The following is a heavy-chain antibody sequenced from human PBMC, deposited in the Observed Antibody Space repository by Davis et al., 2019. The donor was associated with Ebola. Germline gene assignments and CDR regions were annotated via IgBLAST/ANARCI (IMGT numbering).Heavy chain of an antibody. V-gene: IGHV6-1*01. J-gene: IGHJ4*02. Sequence: SETLSLTCVLSGDTVSSYTAAWNWIRQSPSRGLEWLGRTYYRPKFYTAYADSVRGRITISSDPSKNQFSLQFNSVTPDDTGIYYCARGRGRQWLPQWGQGTLVTVSS. CDR1: GDTVSSYTAA. D-gene: IGHD6-19*01. CDR3: ARGRGRQWLPQ. CDR2: TYYRPKFYT.